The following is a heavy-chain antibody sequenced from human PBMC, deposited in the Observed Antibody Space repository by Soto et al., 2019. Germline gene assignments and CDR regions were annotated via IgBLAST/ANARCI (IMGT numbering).Heavy chain of an antibody. Sequence: LGESLKISCKGSGYSFTSYWISWVRQMPGKGLEWMGRIDPSDSYTNYSPSFQGHVTISADKSISTAYLQWSSLKASDTAMYYCARGRYSYGYKYYYYGMDVWGQGTTVTVSS. V-gene: IGHV5-10-1*01. CDR2: IDPSDSYT. D-gene: IGHD5-18*01. J-gene: IGHJ6*02. CDR3: ARGRYSYGYKYYYYGMDV. CDR1: GYSFTSYW.